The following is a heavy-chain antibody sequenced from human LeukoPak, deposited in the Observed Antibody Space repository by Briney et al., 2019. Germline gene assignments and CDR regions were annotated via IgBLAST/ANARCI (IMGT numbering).Heavy chain of an antibody. CDR3: ARDRLVAVAGTNWFDP. Sequence: GGSLKLSCAASGFTFSSYGMSWVRQAPGKGLEWVSAISGSGGSTYYADSVKGRFTISRDNSKNTLYLQMNSLRAEDTAVYYCARDRLVAVAGTNWFDPWGQGTLVTVSS. CDR1: GFTFSSYG. J-gene: IGHJ5*02. V-gene: IGHV3-23*01. CDR2: ISGSGGST. D-gene: IGHD6-19*01.